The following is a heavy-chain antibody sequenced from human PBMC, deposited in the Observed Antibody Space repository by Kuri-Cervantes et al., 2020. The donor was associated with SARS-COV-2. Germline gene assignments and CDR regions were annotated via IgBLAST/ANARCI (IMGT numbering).Heavy chain of an antibody. J-gene: IGHJ6*04. D-gene: IGHD4-23*01. V-gene: IGHV3-11*04. CDR2: ISSGGTRI. CDR1: GFIFIDYH. CDR3: ARPGGFLDV. Sequence: GGSLRLSCAASGFIFIDYHVTWIRQAPGKGLQWISYISSGGTRIYYADALEGRFTISRDNAKNSLYLQMNSLRAEDTAVYYCARPGGFLDVWGKGTTVTVSS.